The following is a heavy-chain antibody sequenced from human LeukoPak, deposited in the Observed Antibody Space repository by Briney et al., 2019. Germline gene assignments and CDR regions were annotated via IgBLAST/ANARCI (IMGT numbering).Heavy chain of an antibody. D-gene: IGHD2-15*01. CDR1: GFTFSSYW. V-gene: IGHV3-74*01. CDR2: INSDGSST. Sequence: GGSLRLSCAASGFTFSSYWMHWVRQAPGKGLVWVSRINSDGSSTNYADSVKGRFTISRDNAKNTLYLQMNSLRAEDTAVYYCAREPGGWYAFDIWGQGTMVTVSS. J-gene: IGHJ3*02. CDR3: AREPGGWYAFDI.